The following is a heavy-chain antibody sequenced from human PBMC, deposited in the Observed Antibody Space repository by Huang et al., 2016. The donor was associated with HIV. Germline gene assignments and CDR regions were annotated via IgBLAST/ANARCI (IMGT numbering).Heavy chain of an antibody. CDR1: GGSFSNHY. Sequence: QVHLQQWGSGLLRPSETLSRTCAVYGGSFSNHYWRWVRRSPGKGLEWSGEINHSGSTNYNPSLKSRVTMSIDTSKNQFSLNLTSVTAADKALYFCARGRDIAEMDTVDDALDIWAQGAKVTVFS. D-gene: IGHD2-21*01. V-gene: IGHV4-34*02. CDR2: INHSGST. J-gene: IGHJ3*02. CDR3: ARGRDIAEMDTVDDALDI.